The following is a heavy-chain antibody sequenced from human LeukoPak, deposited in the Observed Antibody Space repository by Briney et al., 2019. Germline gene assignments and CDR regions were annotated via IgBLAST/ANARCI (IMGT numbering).Heavy chain of an antibody. CDR3: ARDGSWGDYQFYFYMDV. D-gene: IGHD2-2*01. CDR2: ISASAHYI. CDR1: GFTFGSFA. V-gene: IGHV3-23*01. J-gene: IGHJ6*03. Sequence: PGGSLRLSCEASGFTFGSFAMSWVRQAPEKGLGWLSGISASAHYIYYADSVKGRFTISRDNSKSTLYIEMNSLRAEDTAVYYCARDGSWGDYQFYFYMDVWGKGTTVTVSS.